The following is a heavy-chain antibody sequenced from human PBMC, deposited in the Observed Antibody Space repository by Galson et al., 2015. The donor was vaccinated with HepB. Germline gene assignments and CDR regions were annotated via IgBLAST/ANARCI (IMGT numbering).Heavy chain of an antibody. V-gene: IGHV3-7*03. CDR2: IKQDGSDK. CDR3: ARDNIVPTTSVWGFDY. Sequence: SLRLSCAASGFTFSSYWMSWVRQAPGKGLEWVADIKQDGSDKYYADSAKGRFTISRDTAKNALFLQMNSLRADDTAVYYCARDNIVPTTSVWGFDYWGQGTLVTVSS. CDR1: GFTFSSYW. D-gene: IGHD5-12*01. J-gene: IGHJ4*02.